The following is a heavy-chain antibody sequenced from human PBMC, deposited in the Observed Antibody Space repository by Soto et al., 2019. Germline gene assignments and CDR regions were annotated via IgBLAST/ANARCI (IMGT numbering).Heavy chain of an antibody. D-gene: IGHD3-10*01. V-gene: IGHV1-69*01. CDR3: ARARLSNGDPNIYFFYGLDV. CDR2: IIPLFRKT. CDR1: GDMFRNSA. J-gene: IGHJ6*02. Sequence: QVQLVQSGAEVKRPGSSVKVSCKASGDMFRNSAFTWVRQAPGQGLAWMGVIIPLFRKTNVAQNFQGRVTFTADEATSSLYMEASSLTPEYTAVYYCARARLSNGDPNIYFFYGLDVWGQGTTITVSS.